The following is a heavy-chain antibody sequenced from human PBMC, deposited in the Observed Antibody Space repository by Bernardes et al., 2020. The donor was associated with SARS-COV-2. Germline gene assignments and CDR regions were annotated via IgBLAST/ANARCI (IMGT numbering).Heavy chain of an antibody. CDR3: LKEPSSNSGPES. V-gene: IGHV3-23*01. CDR2: IDYIGRET. CDR1: GSTFSNFG. Sequence: GGSLRLSCAASGSTFSNFGMTWVCQAPGKGLGRVSTIDYIGRETPHADTGKGRFTISRDNSKNTLYLQMNSLRVEETAVYYCLKEPSSNSGPESWGQGTLVTVSS. J-gene: IGHJ4*02. D-gene: IGHD3-10*01.